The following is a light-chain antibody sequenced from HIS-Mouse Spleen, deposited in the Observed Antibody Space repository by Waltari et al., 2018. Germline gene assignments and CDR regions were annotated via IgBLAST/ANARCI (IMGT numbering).Light chain of an antibody. V-gene: IGLV2-8*01. CDR2: EVS. CDR1: SSDVGGYNY. J-gene: IGLJ2*01. Sequence: QSALTQPPSASGSPGQSVTISCTGTSSDVGGYNYVSWYQQHPGKAPKLMIYEVSKRPSGVPVRFSGSKSGNPASLTVAGLQAEDEADYYCSSYAGSNNVVFGGGTKLTVL. CDR3: SSYAGSNNVV.